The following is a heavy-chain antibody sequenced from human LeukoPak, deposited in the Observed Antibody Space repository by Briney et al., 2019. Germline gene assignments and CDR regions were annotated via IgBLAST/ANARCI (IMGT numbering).Heavy chain of an antibody. CDR3: ARSRGIAAAGTAFDI. V-gene: IGHV4-59*12. D-gene: IGHD6-13*01. Sequence: SETLSLTCTVSGGSISSYFWGWIRQPPGKGLEWIGYISYSGSTNYNPSLKSRVTISVDTSKSQFSLKLSSVTAADTAVYYCARSRGIAAAGTAFDIWGQGTMVTVSS. CDR2: ISYSGST. CDR1: GGSISSYF. J-gene: IGHJ3*02.